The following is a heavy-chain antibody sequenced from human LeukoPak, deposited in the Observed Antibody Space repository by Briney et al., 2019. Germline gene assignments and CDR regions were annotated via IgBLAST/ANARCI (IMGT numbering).Heavy chain of an antibody. J-gene: IGHJ1*01. V-gene: IGHV1-69*05. CDR1: GGTFSSYA. CDR3: ARSGADYYDSSGYYSAEYFQH. D-gene: IGHD3-22*01. CDR2: IIPIFGTA. Sequence: VASVKVSYKASGGTFSSYAISWVRQAPGQGLEWMGGIIPIFGTANYAQKFQGRVTITTDESTSTAYMELSSLRSEDTAVYYCARSGADYYDSSGYYSAEYFQHWGQGTLVTVSS.